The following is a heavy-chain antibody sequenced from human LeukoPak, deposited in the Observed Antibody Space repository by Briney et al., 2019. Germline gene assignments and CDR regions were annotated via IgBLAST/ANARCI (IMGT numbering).Heavy chain of an antibody. Sequence: PGGSLRLSCAASGFTVSSNYMSWVRQAPGKGLEWVSVIYSGGSTYYADSVKGRFTISRDNSKNTLYLQMNSLRAEDTAVYYCARDAENGNSGYDWWGQGTLVTVSS. CDR1: GFTVSSNY. CDR2: IYSGGST. CDR3: ARDAENGNSGYDW. J-gene: IGHJ4*02. D-gene: IGHD5-12*01. V-gene: IGHV3-66*02.